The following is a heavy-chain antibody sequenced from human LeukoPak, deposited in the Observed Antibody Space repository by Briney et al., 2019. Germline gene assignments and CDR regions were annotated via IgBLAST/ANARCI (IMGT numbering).Heavy chain of an antibody. Sequence: SGGSLRLSCAASRFTFGIYGMSWVRQAPGKGLEWVSFITPNADRTSYADSVEGRFTISRDNHRNTLYMQMNSLRDEDTALYYCAIMHGYYDGSGYWVQWGQGTLVTVSS. CDR3: AIMHGYYDGSGYWVQ. V-gene: IGHV3-23*01. D-gene: IGHD3-22*01. J-gene: IGHJ1*01. CDR2: ITPNADRT. CDR1: RFTFGIYG.